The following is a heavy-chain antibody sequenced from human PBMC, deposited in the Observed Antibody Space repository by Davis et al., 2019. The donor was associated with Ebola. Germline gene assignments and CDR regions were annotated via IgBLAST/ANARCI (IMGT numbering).Heavy chain of an antibody. D-gene: IGHD1-26*01. J-gene: IGHJ4*02. CDR1: GFTFSSYS. CDR2: ISRTSSSI. Sequence: GGSLRLSCAASGFTFSSYSMNWVRQAPGKGLEWISEISRTSSSIYYADSVKGRFTVSRDDAKNSLYLQMNNLRDEDTAVYYCARDYQWAFDHWGQGIMVIVSS. V-gene: IGHV3-48*02. CDR3: ARDYQWAFDH.